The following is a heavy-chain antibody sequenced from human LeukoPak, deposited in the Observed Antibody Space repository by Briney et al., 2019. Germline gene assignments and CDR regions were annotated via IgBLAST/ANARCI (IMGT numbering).Heavy chain of an antibody. CDR3: ARELFGSGSCPDY. D-gene: IGHD3-10*01. Sequence: LSLTCTVSGGSISSGGYYWSWIRQAPGTGLEWVALVWHDGSNRYYADSVKGRFTISRDNSKNTVYLQMNSLRAEDTAVYYCARELFGSGSCPDYWGQGTLVTVSS. CDR2: VWHDGSNR. J-gene: IGHJ4*02. V-gene: IGHV3-33*08. CDR1: GGSISSGGYY.